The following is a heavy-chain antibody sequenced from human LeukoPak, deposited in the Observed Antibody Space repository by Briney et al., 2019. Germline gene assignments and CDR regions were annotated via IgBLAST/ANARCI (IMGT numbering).Heavy chain of an antibody. J-gene: IGHJ4*02. CDR3: AREYCSSTSCWYYFDY. V-gene: IGHV3-7*03. CDR1: GFTFSTYW. CDR2: MNQDGTEK. D-gene: IGHD2-2*01. Sequence: PGGSLRLSCAASGFTFSTYWMNWVRQAPGKGLEWVANMNQDGTEKYYVDSVKGRFTISRDTAKNSLYLQMNSLRAEDTAVYYCAREYCSSTSCWYYFDYWGQGTLVTVSS.